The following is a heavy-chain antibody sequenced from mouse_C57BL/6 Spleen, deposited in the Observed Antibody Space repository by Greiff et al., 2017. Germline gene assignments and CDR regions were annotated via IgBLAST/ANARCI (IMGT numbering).Heavy chain of an antibody. Sequence: EVHLVESGGGLVQPGGSLKLSCAASGFTFSDYGMAWVRQAPRKGPEWVAFISNLAYSIYYADTVTGRFTISRENAKNTLYLEMSSLRSEDTAMYYCARSYDGYPYYAMDYWGQGTSVTVSS. D-gene: IGHD2-3*01. V-gene: IGHV5-15*01. J-gene: IGHJ4*01. CDR1: GFTFSDYG. CDR3: ARSYDGYPYYAMDY. CDR2: ISNLAYSI.